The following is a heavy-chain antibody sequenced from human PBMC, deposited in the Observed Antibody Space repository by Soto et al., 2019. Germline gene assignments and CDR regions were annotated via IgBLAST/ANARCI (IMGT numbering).Heavy chain of an antibody. CDR1: GYTFTSYD. D-gene: IGHD6-19*01. CDR3: ARARSTAGIEYYGMDV. Sequence: QVQLVQSGAEVKKPGASVKVSCKASGYTFTSYDINWVRQATGQGLEWMGWMNPNSGNTGYAQKFQGRVTMTRNTSISTAYMELSSLRSEDTAVYYCARARSTAGIEYYGMDVWGQGTTVTVSS. V-gene: IGHV1-8*01. J-gene: IGHJ6*02. CDR2: MNPNSGNT.